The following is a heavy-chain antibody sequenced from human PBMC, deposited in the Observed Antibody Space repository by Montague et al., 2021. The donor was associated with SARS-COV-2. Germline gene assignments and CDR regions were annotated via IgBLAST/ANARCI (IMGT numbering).Heavy chain of an antibody. CDR1: GGAISSSSYY. CDR3: ARDTRITMLVVVNRYGMDV. D-gene: IGHD3-22*01. J-gene: IGHJ6*02. CDR2: IYYSGST. Sequence: SETLSPTCTVSGGAISSSSYYWGWIRRPPGKGLEWIGSIYYSGSTYYNPSLKSRVTISVDTSKNQFSLKLSSVTAADTAVYYCARDTRITMLVVVNRYGMDVWGQGTTVTVSS. V-gene: IGHV4-39*07.